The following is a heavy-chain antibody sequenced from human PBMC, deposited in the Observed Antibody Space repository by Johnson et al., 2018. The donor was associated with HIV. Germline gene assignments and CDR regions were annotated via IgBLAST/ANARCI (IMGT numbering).Heavy chain of an antibody. CDR1: GFTVSSNY. CDR2: IRGSGGST. D-gene: IGHD3-16*02. Sequence: VQLVESRGGLVQPGGSLRLSCAASGFTVSSNYMNWVRQAPGKGLEWVSAIRGSGGSTYYADSVKGRFTISRYNSKNTLYLQMNSLRAEDTALYYCARDRGWGVIDAFDIWGQGTMVSVSS. CDR3: ARDRGWGVIDAFDI. V-gene: IGHV3-23*04. J-gene: IGHJ3*02.